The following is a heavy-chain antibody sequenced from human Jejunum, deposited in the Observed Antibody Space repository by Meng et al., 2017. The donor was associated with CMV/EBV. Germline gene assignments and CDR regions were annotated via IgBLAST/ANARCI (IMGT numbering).Heavy chain of an antibody. CDR3: ARHGNYLDV. D-gene: IGHD3-3*01. CDR2: LTPRTGGT. J-gene: IGHJ6*02. V-gene: IGHV1-2*02. Sequence: CKASGYNFTDNVIHWGRQAPGQGLEWMGWLTPRTGGTFYAQNFQGRVTMTGETSISTVYMELRRLTSDDTAVYYCARHGNYLDVWGQGTTVTVSS. CDR1: GYNFTDNV.